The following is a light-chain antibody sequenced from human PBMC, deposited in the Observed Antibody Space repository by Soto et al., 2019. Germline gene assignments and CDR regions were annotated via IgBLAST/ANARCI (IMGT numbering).Light chain of an antibody. J-gene: IGKJ3*01. CDR2: DAS. V-gene: IGKV3-11*01. CDR1: QSVSSY. Sequence: EIVLTQSPATLSLSPGERATLSCRASQSVSSYLAWYQQKPGQAPRLLIYDASNRATGIPARFSGSGSGTDFTLTISSLEPEDFAVSSCQQRSNWPPQFTFGPGTKVDIK. CDR3: QQRSNWPPQFT.